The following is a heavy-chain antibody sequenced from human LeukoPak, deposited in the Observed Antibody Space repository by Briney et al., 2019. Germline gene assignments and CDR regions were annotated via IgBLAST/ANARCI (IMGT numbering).Heavy chain of an antibody. CDR1: GYTFTSYY. CDR2: INPSGGST. Sequence: ASVKVSCKASGYTFTSYYMHWVRQAPGQGLEWIGIINPSGGSTSYAQKFQGRVTMTRDTSTSTVYMELSSLRSEDTAVYYCARKSGYSYGPYYFDYWGQGTLVTVSS. D-gene: IGHD5-18*01. V-gene: IGHV1-46*01. J-gene: IGHJ4*02. CDR3: ARKSGYSYGPYYFDY.